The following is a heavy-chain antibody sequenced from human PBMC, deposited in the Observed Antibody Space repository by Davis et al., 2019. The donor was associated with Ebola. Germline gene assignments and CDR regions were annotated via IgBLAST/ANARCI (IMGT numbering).Heavy chain of an antibody. CDR3: ARQSEMATINFDY. Sequence: GESLKISCKGSGYSFTSYWIGWVRQMPGKGLEWMGIIYPGDSDTRYSPSFQGHVTISADKSISTAYLQWSSLKASDTAMYYCARQSEMATINFDYWGQGTLVTVSS. D-gene: IGHD5-24*01. V-gene: IGHV5-51*01. CDR2: IYPGDSDT. J-gene: IGHJ4*02. CDR1: GYSFTSYW.